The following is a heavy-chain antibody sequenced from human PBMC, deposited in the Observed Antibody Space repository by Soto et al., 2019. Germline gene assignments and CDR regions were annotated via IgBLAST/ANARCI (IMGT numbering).Heavy chain of an antibody. D-gene: IGHD1-1*01. CDR2: INPSGGST. Sequence: ASVKVACKASGYTFTSYYIQWVRQAPGQGLEWMGIINPSGGSTNYAQKFQGRVTMTRDTSTSTVYMELSSLRSEDTAIYYCSRGYPPRDQLGNLPGAFWGQGTLVTVSS. CDR1: GYTFTSYY. CDR3: SRGYPPRDQLGNLPGAF. V-gene: IGHV1-46*03. J-gene: IGHJ4*02.